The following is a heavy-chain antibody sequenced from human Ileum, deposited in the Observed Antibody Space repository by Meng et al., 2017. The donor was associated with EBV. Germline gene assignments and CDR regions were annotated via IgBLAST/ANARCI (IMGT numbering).Heavy chain of an antibody. CDR2: ITSSGHAV. Sequence: QVQPGELGGGLVQPGGSLVLSWAPSGFTFRDSYMSWIRQAPGKGLEWLSYITSSGHAVEYADSVKGRFTISRDNAKNSLYLQMNSLRAEDTAVYYCARENSGGFSGCDYWGQGTLVTVSS. D-gene: IGHD5-12*01. CDR1: GFTFRDSY. J-gene: IGHJ4*02. CDR3: ARENSGGFSGCDY. V-gene: IGHV3-11*01.